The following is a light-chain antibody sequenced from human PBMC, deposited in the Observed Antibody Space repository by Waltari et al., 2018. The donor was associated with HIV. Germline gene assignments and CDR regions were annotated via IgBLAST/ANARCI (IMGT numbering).Light chain of an antibody. CDR3: QQFDHLPYT. CDR1: QDISNY. CDR2: DAS. V-gene: IGKV1-33*01. J-gene: IGKJ2*01. Sequence: DIQLAQSPSSLSASIGDRITITCQASQDISNYLHWYQHKPGKAPKHLIYDASNLQTGVPSRFSGSGSGTDFTFTITSLQPEDFATYYCQQFDHLPYTFGQGTRLEIK.